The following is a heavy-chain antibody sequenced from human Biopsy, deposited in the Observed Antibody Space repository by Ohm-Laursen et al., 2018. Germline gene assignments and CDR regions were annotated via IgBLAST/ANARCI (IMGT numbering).Heavy chain of an antibody. V-gene: IGHV1-2*02. CDR2: INPHSGTT. CDR1: GYTFTGQY. D-gene: IGHD2-15*01. J-gene: IGHJ1*01. CDR3: AKGQDLRGGAGYFQH. Sequence: ASVKVSCKASGYTFTGQYLHWVRQAPGQGLEWMGWINPHSGTTKFAQDFQGRVTMTRDTSITTAYMELRRLRSDDTAVYYCAKGQDLRGGAGYFQHWGQGTLVTVSS.